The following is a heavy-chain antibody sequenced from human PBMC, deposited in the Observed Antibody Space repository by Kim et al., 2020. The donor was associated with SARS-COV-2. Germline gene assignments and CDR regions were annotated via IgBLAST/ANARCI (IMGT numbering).Heavy chain of an antibody. CDR1: GFTFSNYG. V-gene: IGHV3-30*03. CDR3: ARDAVDF. J-gene: IGHJ3*01. Sequence: GGSLRLSCAASGFTFSNYGIHWVRQAPGKRLEWVAGISYVGSNELYADSVMGRFTISRNNSSNALSLQMNSLRIEDTAVYYCARDAVDFWGQGTMVTVSS. CDR2: ISYVGSNE.